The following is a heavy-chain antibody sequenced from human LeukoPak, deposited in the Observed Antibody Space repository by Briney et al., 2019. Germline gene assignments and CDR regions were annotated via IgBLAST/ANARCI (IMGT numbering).Heavy chain of an antibody. CDR2: ISGSGGGT. V-gene: IGHV3-23*01. J-gene: IGHJ4*02. D-gene: IGHD6-13*01. Sequence: GGSLRLSCAASGFTFSNYAMTWVRQAPGKGLEWVSTISGSGGGTYYADSVKGRFTISRDNSKNTVYLQMNSLRAEDTAVYYCAKDGQQLVPKLDYWGQGTLVTVSS. CDR3: AKDGQQLVPKLDY. CDR1: GFTFSNYA.